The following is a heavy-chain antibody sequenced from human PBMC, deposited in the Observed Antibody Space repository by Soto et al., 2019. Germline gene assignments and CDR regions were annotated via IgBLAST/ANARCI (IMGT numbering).Heavy chain of an antibody. J-gene: IGHJ4*02. Sequence: QVQLQESGPGLVKPSGTLSLTCAVSGGSFTSNNWWTWVRQPPGQGLEWIGEIYRTGSTNYIPSLKSRVTISLDKSENQFSLKVTSLTAADTAVYYCASRDPGTSVDYWGQGTLVTVSS. CDR3: ASRDPGTSVDY. CDR2: IYRTGST. CDR1: GGSFTSNNW. V-gene: IGHV4-4*02. D-gene: IGHD1-7*01.